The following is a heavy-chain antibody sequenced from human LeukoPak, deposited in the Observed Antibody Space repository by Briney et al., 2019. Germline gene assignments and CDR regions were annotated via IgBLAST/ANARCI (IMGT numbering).Heavy chain of an antibody. CDR1: GGSLSGYS. Sequence: SETPSLTCAVYGGSLSGYSWSWIRQPPGKGLEWIGELNHSGSTNYNPSLKSRVTISVDTSKNQFSLKLSSVTAADSAFYYCARVPGRPAAVFDYWGQGTLVTVSS. D-gene: IGHD2-2*01. CDR3: ARVPGRPAAVFDY. J-gene: IGHJ4*02. V-gene: IGHV4-34*01. CDR2: LNHSGST.